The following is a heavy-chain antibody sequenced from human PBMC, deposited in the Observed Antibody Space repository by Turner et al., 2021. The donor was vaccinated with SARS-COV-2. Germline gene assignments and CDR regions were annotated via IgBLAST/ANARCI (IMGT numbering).Heavy chain of an antibody. J-gene: IGHJ4*02. CDR2: ISYTGRT. V-gene: IGHV4-39*01. CDR1: GGSISTTNHY. Sequence: QLQLQASGPGLVKPSETLSLTCAVSGGSISTTNHYWGWIRQPPGKGLEWIGSISYTGRTFYTPSLKSRVTLSMDTSKNHCSLKVTSVTAADTAVYYCARQGGVDYWGQGTLVTVSS. CDR3: ARQGGVDY.